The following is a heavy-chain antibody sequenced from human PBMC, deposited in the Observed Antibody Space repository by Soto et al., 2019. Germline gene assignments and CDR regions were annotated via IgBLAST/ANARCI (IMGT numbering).Heavy chain of an antibody. V-gene: IGHV4-31*03. Sequence: TLSITCTVSVVSIRSVGYYLSWIRPHPEKGLDGVEPIDYSGSTYYNPSLKSRVTISVDTSKNQFSLKLSSVTAADTAVYYCASSPPSGYSSSWYEGREDYYYYYGMDVWGQGTTVTVSS. CDR3: ASSPPSGYSSSWYEGREDYYYYYGMDV. J-gene: IGHJ6*02. CDR2: IDYSGST. CDR1: VVSIRSVGYY. D-gene: IGHD6-13*01.